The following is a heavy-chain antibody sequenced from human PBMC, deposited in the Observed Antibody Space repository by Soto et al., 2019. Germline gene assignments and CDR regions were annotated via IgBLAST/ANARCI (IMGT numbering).Heavy chain of an antibody. CDR2: TSYSGIT. J-gene: IGHJ6*02. CDR3: ARGSSIAGLYYGMDV. Sequence: QVQLQESGPGLVKPSQTLSLTCTVSGGSISSGGYYWTWIRLHPGKGLEWIGYTSYSGITYYNPFLKSRVTISLDTSKNQFSLTLRSVTAADTAVYYCARGSSIAGLYYGMDVWGQGTTVTVSS. V-gene: IGHV4-31*03. CDR1: GGSISSGGYY. D-gene: IGHD6-6*01.